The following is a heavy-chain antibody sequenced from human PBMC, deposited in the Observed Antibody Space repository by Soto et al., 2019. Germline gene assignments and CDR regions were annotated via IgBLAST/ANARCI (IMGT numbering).Heavy chain of an antibody. V-gene: IGHV5-51*01. J-gene: IGHJ4*02. Sequence: GESLKISCKGSEYSFANYWIGWVRQMPGKGLEWMGIIYPGDSDTRYSPSFQGQVTISADKSINTAYLQWSSLRASDTAMYFCARQTTVTPIDTFDYWGQGTPVTVSS. CDR2: IYPGDSDT. CDR1: EYSFANYW. CDR3: ARQTTVTPIDTFDY. D-gene: IGHD4-17*01.